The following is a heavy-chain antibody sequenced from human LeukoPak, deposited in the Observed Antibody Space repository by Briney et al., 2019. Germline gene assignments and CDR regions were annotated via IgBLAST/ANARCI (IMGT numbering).Heavy chain of an antibody. V-gene: IGHV3-48*01. J-gene: IGHJ6*02. CDR2: ISSSSSNI. Sequence: PGGSLRLSCAASGFTFSSYSMNWVRQAPGKGLEWVSYISSSSSNIYYADSVKGRFTISRDNAKNSLYLQMNSLRAEDTAVYYCARGRDGYSVLPGVGMDVWGQGTTVTVSS. D-gene: IGHD5-24*01. CDR3: ARGRDGYSVLPGVGMDV. CDR1: GFTFSSYS.